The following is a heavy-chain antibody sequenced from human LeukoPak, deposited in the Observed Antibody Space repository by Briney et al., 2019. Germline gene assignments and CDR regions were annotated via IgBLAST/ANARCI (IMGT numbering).Heavy chain of an antibody. D-gene: IGHD2-15*01. CDR2: IYYSGST. J-gene: IGHJ3*02. CDR3: ARESVEYCSGGSCYFVLGDAFDI. Sequence: SETLSLTCSVSGGSISDYYWSWIRQPPGKGLEWIGYIYYSGSTNYNPSLKSRVTISVDTSKNQFSLKLSSVTAADTAVYYCARESVEYCSGGSCYFVLGDAFDIWGQGTMVTVSS. V-gene: IGHV4-59*01. CDR1: GGSISDYY.